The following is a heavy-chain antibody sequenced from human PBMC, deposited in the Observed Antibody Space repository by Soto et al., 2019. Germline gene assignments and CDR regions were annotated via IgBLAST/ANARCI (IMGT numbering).Heavy chain of an antibody. J-gene: IGHJ4*02. Sequence: PSETLSLTCSFSDYSINSDKYYWGWIRQPPGKGLEWIGSIYYRGNAYYNPSLQTRVTISVDKSRNQFSLKLSSVTAADTAVYYCARSDRYYDILTGYRRPLTMTHWGQGTLVTVSS. V-gene: IGHV4-39*01. D-gene: IGHD3-9*01. CDR3: ARSDRYYDILTGYRRPLTMTH. CDR2: IYYRGNA. CDR1: DYSINSDKYY.